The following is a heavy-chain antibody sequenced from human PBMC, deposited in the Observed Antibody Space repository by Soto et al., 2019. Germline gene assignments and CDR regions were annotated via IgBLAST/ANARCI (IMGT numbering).Heavy chain of an antibody. CDR1: GFIFSDYY. Sequence: QVQLVESGGGLVKAGGSLRLSCAASGFIFSDYYMTWIRQAPGKGLEWVSYISSHSKIKYYEDSVKGRFTVSRDNAQASLFLCMDDLRAEDTAMYYCARSNRFHDILTGSYYEYWGQGTLVTVSS. D-gene: IGHD3-9*01. J-gene: IGHJ4*02. V-gene: IGHV3-11*01. CDR3: ARSNRFHDILTGSYYEY. CDR2: ISSHSKIK.